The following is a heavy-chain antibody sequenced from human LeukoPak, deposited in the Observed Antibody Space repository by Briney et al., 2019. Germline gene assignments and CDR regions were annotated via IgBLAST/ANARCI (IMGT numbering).Heavy chain of an antibody. CDR3: ARARVYCSSTSCSYFDY. V-gene: IGHV1-69*13. J-gene: IGHJ4*02. CDR1: GGTFSSCA. Sequence: SVKVSCKASGGTFSSCAISWVRQAPGQGLEWMGGIILIFGTANYAQKFQGRVTITADESTSTAYMELSSLRSEDTAVYYCARARVYCSSTSCSYFDYWGQGTQVTVSS. D-gene: IGHD2-2*01. CDR2: IILIFGTA.